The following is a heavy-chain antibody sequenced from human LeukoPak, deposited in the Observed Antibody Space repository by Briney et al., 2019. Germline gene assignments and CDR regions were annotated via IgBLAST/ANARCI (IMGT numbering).Heavy chain of an antibody. CDR1: GGSISSGDYY. D-gene: IGHD3-22*01. CDR3: ARKTYYYDSRGYWFDP. Sequence: SQTLSLTCTVSGGSISSGDYYWSWIRQPPGKGLEWIGYIYYSGSTYYNPSLKSRVTISVDTSKNQFSLKLSSVTAADTAVYYCARKTYYYDSRGYWFDPWGQGTLVTVSS. CDR2: IYYSGST. J-gene: IGHJ5*02. V-gene: IGHV4-30-4*08.